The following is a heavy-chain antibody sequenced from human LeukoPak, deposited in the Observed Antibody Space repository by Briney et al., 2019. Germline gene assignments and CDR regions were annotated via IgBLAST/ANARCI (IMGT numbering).Heavy chain of an antibody. Sequence: SETLSLTCGVSGDSISSTNWWSWVRQPPGKGLEWIGEIHHSGITHYNPSLNSRVTISVDKSQNQFSLKLSSVTAADTAVYYCASLPTVYSRGYLALWGQGTLVTVSS. CDR3: ASLPTVYSRGYLAL. J-gene: IGHJ4*02. CDR2: IHHSGIT. CDR1: GDSISSTNW. V-gene: IGHV4-4*02. D-gene: IGHD3-22*01.